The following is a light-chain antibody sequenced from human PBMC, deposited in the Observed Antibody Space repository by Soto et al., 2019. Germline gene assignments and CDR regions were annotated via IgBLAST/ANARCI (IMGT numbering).Light chain of an antibody. CDR2: GAS. CDR1: QNIRNN. CDR3: QQYNNWPPWT. J-gene: IGKJ1*01. Sequence: EVVMTPSPASLSVSPGERATLSCRASQNIRNNLAWYQQKPGQSPRLLISGASTREAGIPGRFSGSGSGTEFTLIISSLQSEDFAIYYCQQYNNWPPWTFGQGTKVDIK. V-gene: IGKV3-15*01.